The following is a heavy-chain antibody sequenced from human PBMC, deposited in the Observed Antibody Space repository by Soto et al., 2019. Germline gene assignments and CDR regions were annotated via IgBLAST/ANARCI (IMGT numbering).Heavy chain of an antibody. CDR3: ARGGGPYVWFNEF. CDR1: GGLFSSFA. Sequence: GASVKVSCKDSGGLFSSFAISWVRQAPGQGLEWVGGIIPVFGTTNYAEKFQDRVTITADESTNTAYMELSSLTSGDTAMYYCARGGGPYVWFNEFWGQGTLVTVSS. D-gene: IGHD3-16*01. V-gene: IGHV1-69*13. J-gene: IGHJ4*02. CDR2: IIPVFGTT.